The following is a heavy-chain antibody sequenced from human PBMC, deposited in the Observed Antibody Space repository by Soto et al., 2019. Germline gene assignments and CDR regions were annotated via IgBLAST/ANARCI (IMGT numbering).Heavy chain of an antibody. CDR3: AKSGIVGATITDSFDY. J-gene: IGHJ4*02. Sequence: PGGSLRLSCAASGFTFSSYAMSWVRQAPGKGLEWVSAISGSGGSTYYADSVKGRFTISRDNSKNTLYLQMNSLRAEDTAVYYCAKSGIVGATITDSFDYWGQGTLVTAPQ. CDR1: GFTFSSYA. D-gene: IGHD1-26*01. CDR2: ISGSGGST. V-gene: IGHV3-23*01.